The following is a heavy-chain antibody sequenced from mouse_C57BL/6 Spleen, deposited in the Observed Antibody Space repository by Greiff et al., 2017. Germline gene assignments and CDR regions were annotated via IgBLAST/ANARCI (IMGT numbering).Heavy chain of an antibody. CDR3: ARGVYYSNSWFAY. V-gene: IGHV1-18*01. Sequence: VQLKQSGPELVKPGASVKIPCKASGYTFTDYNMDWVKQSHGKSLEWIGDINPNNGGTIYNQKFKGKATLTVDKSSSTAYMELRSLTSEDTAVYYCARGVYYSNSWFAYWGQGTLVTVSA. D-gene: IGHD2-5*01. J-gene: IGHJ3*01. CDR2: INPNNGGT. CDR1: GYTFTDYN.